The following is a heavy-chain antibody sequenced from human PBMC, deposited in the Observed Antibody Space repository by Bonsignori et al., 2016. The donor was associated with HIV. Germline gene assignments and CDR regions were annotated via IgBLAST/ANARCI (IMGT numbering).Heavy chain of an antibody. V-gene: IGHV3-30*02. CDR1: GFTFSSYG. D-gene: IGHD3-22*01. CDR2: IRYDGSNK. J-gene: IGHJ6*03. Sequence: GESLKISCAASGFTFSSYGMHWVRQAPGKGLEWVAFIRYDGSNKYYADSVKGRFTISRDNSKNTLYLQMNSLRAEDTAVYYCAKYSYDSPDYYYYYYMDVWGKGTTVTVSS. CDR3: AKYSYDSPDYYYYYYMDV.